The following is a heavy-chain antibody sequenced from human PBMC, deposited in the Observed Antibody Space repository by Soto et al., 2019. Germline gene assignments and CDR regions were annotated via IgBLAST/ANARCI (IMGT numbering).Heavy chain of an antibody. CDR2: ISGSGGST. CDR3: ATALNPVSQVLRMVRGDWFDP. CDR1: GFTFSSYA. J-gene: IGHJ5*02. D-gene: IGHD3-10*01. V-gene: IGHV3-23*01. Sequence: PGGSLSLSCAASGFTFSSYAMSWVRQAPGKGLEWVSAISGSGGSTYYADSVKGRFTISRDNSKNTLYLQMNSLRAEDTAVYYCATALNPVSQVLRMVRGDWFDPWGQGTLVTVSS.